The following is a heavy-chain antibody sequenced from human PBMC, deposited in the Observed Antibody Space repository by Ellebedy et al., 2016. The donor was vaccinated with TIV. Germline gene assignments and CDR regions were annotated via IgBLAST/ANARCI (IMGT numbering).Heavy chain of an antibody. CDR3: AKGIAVVPAAIMYGMDV. D-gene: IGHD2-2*01. CDR1: GFTFSIYP. CDR2: ISGSGANT. Sequence: GESLKISCAASGFTFSIYPMSWVRQAPGMGLEWVSAISGSGANTYYADSVKGRFTISRDNSKHTLYLQMNSLRAEDTAVYYCAKGIAVVPAAIMYGMDVWGQGTTVTVSS. J-gene: IGHJ6*02. V-gene: IGHV3-23*01.